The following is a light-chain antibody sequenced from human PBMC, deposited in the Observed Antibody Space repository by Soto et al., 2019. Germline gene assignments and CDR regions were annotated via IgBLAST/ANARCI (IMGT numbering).Light chain of an antibody. CDR2: EAS. Sequence: EVVLTQSPATLSVSPGEGVTLSCRASRSVRSHLGWYQQRPGQAPRLLIYEASTRATGIPARFSGSGSGTEFTLTITSLQSEDFAIYYCQQYDDWWTFGQGTQVEIK. CDR1: RSVRSH. V-gene: IGKV3-15*01. J-gene: IGKJ1*01. CDR3: QQYDDWWT.